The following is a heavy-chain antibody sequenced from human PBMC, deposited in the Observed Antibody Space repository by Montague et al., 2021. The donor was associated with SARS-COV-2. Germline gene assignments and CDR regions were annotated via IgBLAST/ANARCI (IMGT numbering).Heavy chain of an antibody. Sequence: SETLSLTCTVSGGSTASYYWNWIRQSPGKRPEWIGYVYYNGDTKYNPSLQSRVTISIDTSENQFSLRLNSVTAADTAVYFCARGWDMDPWGQGRLVTVSS. D-gene: IGHD2-15*01. CDR1: GGSTASYY. CDR2: VYYNGDT. J-gene: IGHJ3*01. CDR3: ARGWDMDP. V-gene: IGHV4-59*08.